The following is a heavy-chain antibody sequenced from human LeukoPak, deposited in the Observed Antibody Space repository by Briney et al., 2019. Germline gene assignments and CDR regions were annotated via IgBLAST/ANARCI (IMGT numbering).Heavy chain of an antibody. CDR1: GYTFSSYD. CDR2: MNPNRAKT. V-gene: IGHV1-8*01. Sequence: GASVKVPCKTFGYTFSSYDITWVRQAPGHGLEWMGEMNPNRAKTAYHQKFLGRVTMTWNTSVNTAYMELTSLTSEDTAVYYCARVRLSGSGFDSWGQGTPVTVSS. J-gene: IGHJ5*01. CDR3: ARVRLSGSGFDS.